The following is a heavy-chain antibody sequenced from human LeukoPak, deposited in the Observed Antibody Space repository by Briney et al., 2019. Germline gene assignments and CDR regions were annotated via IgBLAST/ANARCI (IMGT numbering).Heavy chain of an antibody. CDR3: ASSHWGYCSSTSCLNWFDP. CDR1: GGSISSSNW. V-gene: IGHV4-4*02. D-gene: IGHD2-2*01. Sequence: KTSETLSLTCAVSGGSISSSNWWSWVRQPPGKGLEWIGEIYHSGSTNYNPSLKSRVTISVDKSKNQFSLKLSSVTAADTAVYYCASSHWGYCSSTSCLNWFDPWGQGTLVTVSS. CDR2: IYHSGST. J-gene: IGHJ5*02.